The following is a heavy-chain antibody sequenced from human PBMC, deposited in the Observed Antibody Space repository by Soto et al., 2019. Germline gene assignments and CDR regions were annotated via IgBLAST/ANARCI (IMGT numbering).Heavy chain of an antibody. J-gene: IGHJ6*03. CDR2: IYYSGST. V-gene: IGHV4-39*01. Sequence: SETLSLTCTVSGGSISSSSYYWGWIRQPPGKGLEWIGSIYYSGSTYYNPSLKSRVTISVDTSKNQFSLKLSSVTAADTAVYYCARQVVITFGGVIVYPLNYYYYMDVWGKGTTVTVSS. CDR3: ARQVVITFGGVIVYPLNYYYYMDV. D-gene: IGHD3-16*02. CDR1: GGSISSSSYY.